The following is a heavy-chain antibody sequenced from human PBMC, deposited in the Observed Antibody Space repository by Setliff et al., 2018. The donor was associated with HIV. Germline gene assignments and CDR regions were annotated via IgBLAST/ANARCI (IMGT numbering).Heavy chain of an antibody. J-gene: IGHJ4*02. CDR2: INHSGST. D-gene: IGHD6-6*01. CDR1: GGSISSSNW. Sequence: PSETLSLTCAVSGGSISSSNWWSWVRQPPGKDLEWIGEINHSGSTNYNPSLKSRVTISVDTSKNQFSLKLTSVIAADTAVYYCGRVREQLVRGYFDYWGQGTLVTVSS. V-gene: IGHV4-4*02. CDR3: GRVREQLVRGYFDY.